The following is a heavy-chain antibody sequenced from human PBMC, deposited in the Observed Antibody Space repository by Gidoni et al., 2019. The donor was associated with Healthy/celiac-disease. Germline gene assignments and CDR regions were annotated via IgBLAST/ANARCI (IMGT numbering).Heavy chain of an antibody. Sequence: SCAASGLTISSYGMHWVLQATVKGLEWVEVIWYDGSNKYYEDSVKGRFTISRDNSKNTLYLQMNSLRAEDTAVYYCAREGYCSGGPCAFDIWGQGTMVTVSS. D-gene: IGHD2-15*01. V-gene: IGHV3-33*01. J-gene: IGHJ3*02. CDR1: GLTISSYG. CDR3: AREGYCSGGPCAFDI. CDR2: IWYDGSNK.